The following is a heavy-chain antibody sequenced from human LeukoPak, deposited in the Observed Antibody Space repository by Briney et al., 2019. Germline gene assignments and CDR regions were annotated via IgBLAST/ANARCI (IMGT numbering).Heavy chain of an antibody. CDR1: GGSISSGSYY. J-gene: IGHJ4*02. D-gene: IGHD2-21*02. Sequence: SQTLSLTCTVSGGSISSGSYYWSWIRQPAGKGLEWIGRIYTSGSTNYNPSLKSRVTISVDTSKNQFSLKLSSVTAADTAVYYCARDIDPATAAHFDYWGQGTLVTVSS. V-gene: IGHV4-61*02. CDR3: ARDIDPATAAHFDY. CDR2: IYTSGST.